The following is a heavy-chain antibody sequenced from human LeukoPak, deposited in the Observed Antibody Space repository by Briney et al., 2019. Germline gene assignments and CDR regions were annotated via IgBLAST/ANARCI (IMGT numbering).Heavy chain of an antibody. CDR1: GGSFSDYY. V-gene: IGHV4-34*01. J-gene: IGHJ3*02. D-gene: IGHD3-22*01. CDR2: INPSGGT. Sequence: PSETLSLTCAVYGGSFSDYYWSWVRQPPGKGLEWIGEINPSGGTGYKPSLKSRVTISVDTSKNQFSLKLSSVTAADTAVYYCARLDSSGYYTSDAFDIWGQGTMVTVSS. CDR3: ARLDSSGYYTSDAFDI.